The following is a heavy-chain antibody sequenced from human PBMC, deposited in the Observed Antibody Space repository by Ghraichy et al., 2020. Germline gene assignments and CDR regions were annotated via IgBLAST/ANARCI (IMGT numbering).Heavy chain of an antibody. CDR3: ARVRGSGLYFDL. V-gene: IGHV4-61*01. J-gene: IGHJ2*01. CDR1: GGSVSSGSYY. D-gene: IGHD6-19*01. Sequence: SETLSLTCTVSGGSVSSGSYYWSWIRQPPGKGLEWIGYIYYSGSTNYNPSLKSRVTISVDTSKNQFSLKLSSVTAADTAVYYCARVRGSGLYFDLWGRGTLVTVSS. CDR2: IYYSGST.